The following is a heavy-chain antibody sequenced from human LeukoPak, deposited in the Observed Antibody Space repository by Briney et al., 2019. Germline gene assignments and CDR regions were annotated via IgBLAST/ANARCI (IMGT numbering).Heavy chain of an antibody. CDR1: GYTFTSYY. J-gene: IGHJ6*02. CDR2: INPSGGST. V-gene: IGHV1-46*01. Sequence: AASVKVSCKASGYTFTSYYMHWVRQAPGQGLEWMGIINPSGGSTSYAQKFQGRATMTRDTSTSTVYMELSSLRSEDTAVYYCARDPPEGNYGSGSHNQYYYYGMDVWGQGTTVTVSS. D-gene: IGHD3-10*01. CDR3: ARDPPEGNYGSGSHNQYYYYGMDV.